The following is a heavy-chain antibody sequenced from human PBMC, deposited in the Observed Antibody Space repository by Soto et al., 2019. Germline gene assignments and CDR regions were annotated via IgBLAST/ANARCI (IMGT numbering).Heavy chain of an antibody. Sequence: SVKVSCTASGGTFSSYTISWVRQAPGQGLEWMGRIIPNLGIANYAQKFQGRVTITADTSTNTAYMELSSLRSEDTAVYYCATGALAAYDILTGYPYYYYYYMDVWGKGTTVTVSS. CDR3: ATGALAAYDILTGYPYYYYYYMDV. V-gene: IGHV1-69*02. CDR2: IIPNLGIA. D-gene: IGHD3-9*01. J-gene: IGHJ6*03. CDR1: GGTFSSYT.